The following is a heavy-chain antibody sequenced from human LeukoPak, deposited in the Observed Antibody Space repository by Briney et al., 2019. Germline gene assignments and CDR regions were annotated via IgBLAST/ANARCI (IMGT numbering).Heavy chain of an antibody. CDR1: GFTFSDYY. V-gene: IGHV3-11*01. J-gene: IGHJ6*03. D-gene: IGHD3-3*01. CDR2: ISSSGSTI. Sequence: PGGSLRLSCAASGFTFSDYYMSWIRQAPGKGLEWVSYISSSGSTIYYADSVKGRFTISRDNAKNSLYLQMNSLRAEDTAVYYCAKDGHYDFWSGSPNMDVWGKGTTVTVSS. CDR3: AKDGHYDFWSGSPNMDV.